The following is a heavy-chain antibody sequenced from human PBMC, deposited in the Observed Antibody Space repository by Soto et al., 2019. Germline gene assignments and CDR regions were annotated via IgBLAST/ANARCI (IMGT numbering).Heavy chain of an antibody. Sequence: SETLSLTCTVSGGSISSYYWSWIRQPPGKGLEWIGYIYYSGSTNYNPSLKSRVTISVDTSKNQFSLKLSSVTAADTAVYYCARVDYTTVVTHWGQGTLVTVSS. CDR2: IYYSGST. D-gene: IGHD4-17*01. V-gene: IGHV4-59*01. CDR3: ARVDYTTVVTH. CDR1: GGSISSYY. J-gene: IGHJ4*02.